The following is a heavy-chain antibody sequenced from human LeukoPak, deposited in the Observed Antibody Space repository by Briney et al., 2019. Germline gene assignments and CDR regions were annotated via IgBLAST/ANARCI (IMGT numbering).Heavy chain of an antibody. CDR1: GFTFSDYA. Sequence: GRSLRLSCAASGFTFSDYAMHWVRQVPGKGPEWVAVISYDGSNIFYADSVKGRFTISRDNSKNTLYLQMYSLRAEDTAIYYCASDYDSTAYQTSGFDYWGQGTLVTVSS. J-gene: IGHJ4*02. CDR2: ISYDGSNI. CDR3: ASDYDSTAYQTSGFDY. D-gene: IGHD3-22*01. V-gene: IGHV3-30-3*01.